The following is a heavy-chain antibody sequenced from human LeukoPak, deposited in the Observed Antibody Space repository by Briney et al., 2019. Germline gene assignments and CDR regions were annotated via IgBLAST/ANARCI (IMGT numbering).Heavy chain of an antibody. CDR1: GFTFSSSW. Sequence: GGSLRPFRAASGFTFSSSWMRCVREPPGKGIVWLLRHNSDGSNTSYADSVKGRFTISRDNSKNTLYLQMNSLRAKDTAVYYCARLGCGGDCQNAEYLQHWGQGTLVTVSS. J-gene: IGHJ1*01. V-gene: IGHV3-74*01. CDR3: ARLGCGGDCQNAEYLQH. CDR2: HNSDGSNT. D-gene: IGHD2-21*02.